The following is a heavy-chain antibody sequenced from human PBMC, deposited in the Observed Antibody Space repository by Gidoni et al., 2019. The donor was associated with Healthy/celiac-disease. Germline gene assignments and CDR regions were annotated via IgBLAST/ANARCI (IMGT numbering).Heavy chain of an antibody. D-gene: IGHD3-10*01. CDR2: IRSKAYGGTT. CDR3: TREPKDLWFGARGGEC. CDR1: GFTFGDYA. V-gene: IGHV3-49*03. Sequence: EVQLVESGGGLVQPGRSLSLSCTASGFTFGDYAMSWFRQAPGKGLEWVGFIRSKAYGGTTEYAASVKGRFTISRDDSKSIAYLQMNSLKTEDTAVYYCTREPKDLWFGARGGECWGQGTLVTVSS. J-gene: IGHJ4*02.